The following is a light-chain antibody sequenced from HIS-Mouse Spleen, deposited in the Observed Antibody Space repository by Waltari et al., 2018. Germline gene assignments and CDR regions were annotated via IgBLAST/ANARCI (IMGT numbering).Light chain of an antibody. CDR3: AAWDDSLNGNYV. V-gene: IGLV1-44*01. CDR1: SSNIGSNT. CDR2: SNT. J-gene: IGLJ1*01. Sequence: QSVLTQPPSPSGTPGQRVTISCSGSSSNIGSNTVNCYPQLPGTAPKLLIYSNTQRPSGVPDRFSGSKSGTSASLAISGLQSEDEADYYCAAWDDSLNGNYVFGTGTKVTVL.